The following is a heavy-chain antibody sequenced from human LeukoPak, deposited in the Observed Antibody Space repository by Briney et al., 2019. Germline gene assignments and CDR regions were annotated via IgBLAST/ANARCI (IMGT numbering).Heavy chain of an antibody. V-gene: IGHV3-13*01. D-gene: IGHD5-18*01. CDR2: IGTAGDT. J-gene: IGHJ4*02. CDR1: GFTFSSYD. Sequence: GGSLRLSCAASGFTFSSYDMHWVRQATGKGLEWVSAIGTAGDTYYPGSVKGRFTISRDNSKNTLYLQMNSLRAEDTAVYYCARVGLVDTAMVVDYWGQGTLVTVSS. CDR3: ARVGLVDTAMVVDY.